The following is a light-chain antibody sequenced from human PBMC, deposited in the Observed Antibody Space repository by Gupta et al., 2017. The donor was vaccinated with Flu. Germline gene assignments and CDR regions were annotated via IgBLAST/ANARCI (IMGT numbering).Light chain of an antibody. CDR3: GAWDSSLTQGV. Sequence: SSSNIGNNHVSWYQQFPGAAPKLVIYEREDRRLGMPDRFSGSRSGTSATLGITGLQAGDEADYYCGAWDSSLTQGVLGGGTKLTV. CDR1: SSNIGNNH. J-gene: IGLJ3*02. V-gene: IGLV1-51*02. CDR2: ERE.